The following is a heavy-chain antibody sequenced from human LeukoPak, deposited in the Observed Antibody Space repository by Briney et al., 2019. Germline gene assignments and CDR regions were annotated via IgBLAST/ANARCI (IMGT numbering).Heavy chain of an antibody. CDR1: GFTFSGSA. J-gene: IGHJ4*02. Sequence: PGGSLRLSCAASGFTFSGSAMHWVRQASGKGLEWVGRIRSKANSYATAYAASVKGRFTISRDDSKNTAYLQMNSLKTEDTAVYYCTTAGYYDSSGYWSDYWGQGTLVTVSS. D-gene: IGHD3-22*01. CDR3: TTAGYYDSSGYWSDY. CDR2: IRSKANSYAT. V-gene: IGHV3-73*01.